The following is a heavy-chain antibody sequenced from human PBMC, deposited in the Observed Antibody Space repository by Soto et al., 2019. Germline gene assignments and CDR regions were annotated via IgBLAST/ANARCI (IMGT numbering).Heavy chain of an antibody. CDR1: GFTFSSYS. J-gene: IGHJ4*02. CDR2: ISSSSDYI. V-gene: IGHV3-21*01. D-gene: IGHD3-22*01. Sequence: PGGSLRLSCAASGFTFSSYSMNWVRQAPGKGLEWVSSISSSSDYIYYADSVKGRFTISRDNAKNSLYLQMNSLRAEDTAVYYCARRYYDSSGYYYSDYWRQGTLVTISS. CDR3: ARRYYDSSGYYYSDY.